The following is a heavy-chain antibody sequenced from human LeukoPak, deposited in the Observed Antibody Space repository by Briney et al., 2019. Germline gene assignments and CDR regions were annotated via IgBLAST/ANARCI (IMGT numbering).Heavy chain of an antibody. Sequence: QPGGSLRLSCAASGFTFSSYAMHWVRQAPGKGLEWVAVISYDGSNKYYADSVKSRFTISRDNSKNTLYLQMNSLRAEDTAVYYCARADDILTGAENYYGMDVWGQGTTVTVSS. CDR1: GFTFSSYA. J-gene: IGHJ6*02. V-gene: IGHV3-30-3*01. D-gene: IGHD3-9*01. CDR3: ARADDILTGAENYYGMDV. CDR2: ISYDGSNK.